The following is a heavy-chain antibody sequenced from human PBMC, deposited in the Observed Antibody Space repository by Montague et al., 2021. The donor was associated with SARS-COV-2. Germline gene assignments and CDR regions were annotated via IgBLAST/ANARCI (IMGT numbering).Heavy chain of an antibody. CDR3: ASSYYYGSGTYVYNYYMDV. V-gene: IGHV4-39*01. Sequence: SETLSLTCTVSGGSVSSSPYYWGWIRQPPGRGLEWVGSISYSGRTYFSPSIKCRLTISVDSSENQFSLRLSSVTAADTAVYYCASSYYYGSGTYVYNYYMDVWGKGTTVTVSS. J-gene: IGHJ6*03. D-gene: IGHD3-10*01. CDR2: ISYSGRT. CDR1: GGSVSSSPYY.